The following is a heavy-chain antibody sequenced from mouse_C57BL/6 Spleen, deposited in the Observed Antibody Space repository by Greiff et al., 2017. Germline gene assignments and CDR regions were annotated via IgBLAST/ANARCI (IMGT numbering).Heavy chain of an antibody. CDR3: ARRTTGESDY. Sequence: QVQLKQPGAELVMPGASVKLSCKASGYTFPSYWMHWVKQRPGQGLEWIGEIDPSDSYPNYNQKFKGKSTLTVDKSSSTAYMQLSSLTSEDSAVYYCARRTTGESDYWGQGTTLTVSS. J-gene: IGHJ2*01. CDR1: GYTFPSYW. CDR2: IDPSDSYP. D-gene: IGHD1-1*01. V-gene: IGHV1-69*01.